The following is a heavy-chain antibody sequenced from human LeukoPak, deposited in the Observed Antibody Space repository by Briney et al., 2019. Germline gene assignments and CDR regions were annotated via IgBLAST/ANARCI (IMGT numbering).Heavy chain of an antibody. Sequence: GRSLRLSCAASGFTFSSYGMHWVRQAPGKGLEWVAVIWYDGSNKYYADSVKGRFTISRDNSKNTLYLQMNSLGAEDTAVYYCARDYYGSEDYWGQGTLVTVSS. V-gene: IGHV3-33*01. CDR2: IWYDGSNK. J-gene: IGHJ4*02. CDR1: GFTFSSYG. CDR3: ARDYYGSEDY. D-gene: IGHD3-10*01.